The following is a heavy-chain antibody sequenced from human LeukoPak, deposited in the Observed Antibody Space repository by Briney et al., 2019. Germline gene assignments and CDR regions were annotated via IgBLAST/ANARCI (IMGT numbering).Heavy chain of an antibody. V-gene: IGHV4-59*08. J-gene: IGHJ5*02. CDR2: IYYSGST. D-gene: IGHD3-10*01. Sequence: PSETLSLTCSVSGGSIIGHWWSWIRQPPGKGLEWIGYIYYSGSTNCNPSLKSRVTISVDTSKNQFSLKLSSVTAADTAVYYRARSGGSGSYFWFDPWGQGTLVTVSS. CDR3: ARSGGSGSYFWFDP. CDR1: GGSIIGHW.